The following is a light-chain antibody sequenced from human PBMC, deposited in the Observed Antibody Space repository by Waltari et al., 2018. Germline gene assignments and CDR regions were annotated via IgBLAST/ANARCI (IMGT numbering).Light chain of an antibody. CDR2: GAS. J-gene: IGKJ1*01. V-gene: IGKV3-20*01. Sequence: EIVLTQSPGTLSLSPGDRATLSCRASQSVSGYLAWYQQKPGQAPRLLIYGASSRATGIPDRFSGSGSGTDFILTISRLEPEDFAVYFCQQYDISPKTFGQGTKVEIK. CDR3: QQYDISPKT. CDR1: QSVSGY.